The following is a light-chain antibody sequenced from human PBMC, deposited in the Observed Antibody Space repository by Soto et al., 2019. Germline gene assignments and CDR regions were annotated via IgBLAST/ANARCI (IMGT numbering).Light chain of an antibody. Sequence: DIQMTQSPSTLSASVGDRVTITCRASQSSSSWLAWYQQKPGKAPKLLIYDASSLESGVPSRFSGSGSGTEFTLTISSLQPDDFATYYCQQYNTYSLLTFGGGTKVDIK. CDR2: DAS. V-gene: IGKV1-5*01. CDR3: QQYNTYSLLT. CDR1: QSSSSW. J-gene: IGKJ4*01.